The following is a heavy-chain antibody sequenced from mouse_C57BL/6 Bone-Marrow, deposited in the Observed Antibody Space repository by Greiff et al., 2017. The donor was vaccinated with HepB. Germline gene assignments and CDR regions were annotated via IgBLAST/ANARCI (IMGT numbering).Heavy chain of an antibody. CDR3: ASLYYYGSSYVDWFAY. Sequence: QVQLQQSGAELARPGASVKLSCKASGYTFTSYGISWVKQRTGQGLEWIGEIYPRSGNTYYNEKFKGKATLTADKSSSTAYMELRSLTSEDSAVYFCASLYYYGSSYVDWFAYWGQGTLVTVSA. V-gene: IGHV1-81*01. J-gene: IGHJ3*01. CDR1: GYTFTSYG. CDR2: IYPRSGNT. D-gene: IGHD1-1*01.